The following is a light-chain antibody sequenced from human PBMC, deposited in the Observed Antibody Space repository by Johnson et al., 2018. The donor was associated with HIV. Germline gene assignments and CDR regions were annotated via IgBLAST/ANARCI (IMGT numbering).Light chain of an antibody. V-gene: IGLV1-51*01. CDR2: DNN. J-gene: IGLJ1*01. CDR3: GTWDSSLSAFYF. CDR1: SSNIGRNY. Sequence: QSVLTQPPSVSAAPGQKVTISCSGSSSNIGRNYVSWYQQLPGTAPKLLIFDNNNRPSGIPDRFSASKSGTSATMAITALQIGDEADYYCGTWDSSLSAFYFFGTGTKVTVL.